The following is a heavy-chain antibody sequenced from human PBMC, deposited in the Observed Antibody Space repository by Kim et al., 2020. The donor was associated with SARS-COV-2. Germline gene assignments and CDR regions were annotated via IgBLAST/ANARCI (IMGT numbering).Heavy chain of an antibody. CDR3: AKALYSSSSSYLLHY. Sequence: GGSLRLSCAASGFTFSSYGMHWVRQAPGKGLEWVAVISYDGSNKYYADSVKGRFTISRDNSKNTLYLQMNSLRAEDTAVYYCAKALYSSSSSYLLHYWGQGTLVTVSS. D-gene: IGHD6-6*01. J-gene: IGHJ4*02. V-gene: IGHV3-30*18. CDR2: ISYDGSNK. CDR1: GFTFSSYG.